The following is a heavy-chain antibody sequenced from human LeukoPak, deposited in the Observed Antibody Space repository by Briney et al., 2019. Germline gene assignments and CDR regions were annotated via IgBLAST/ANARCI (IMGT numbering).Heavy chain of an antibody. V-gene: IGHV3-33*01. D-gene: IGHD3-10*02. CDR1: GFTFSSYG. CDR3: ARGGGVRGVNYFDY. CDR2: IWYDGSNK. Sequence: GGSLRLSCAASGFTFSSYGMHWVRQAPGKGLEWVAVIWYDGSNKYYADSVKGRFTFSRDNSKNTLYLQMNSLRAEDTAVYYCARGGGVRGVNYFDYWGQGTLVTVSS. J-gene: IGHJ4*02.